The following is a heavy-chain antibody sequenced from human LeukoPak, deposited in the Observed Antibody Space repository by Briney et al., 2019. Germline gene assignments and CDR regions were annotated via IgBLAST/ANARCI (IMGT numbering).Heavy chain of an antibody. Sequence: GGSLRLSCATSGFTFVDYGPSWVRRAPGEGLEWLCAINYNGAITDYADSVKGRFTISRDNAKNSLYLRMDSLRAEDTALYYCARDRLGPSFSVSHFDLWGQGTLVTVSS. CDR2: INYNGAIT. D-gene: IGHD3-3*02. CDR1: GFTFVDYG. J-gene: IGHJ4*02. V-gene: IGHV3-20*04. CDR3: ARDRLGPSFSVSHFDL.